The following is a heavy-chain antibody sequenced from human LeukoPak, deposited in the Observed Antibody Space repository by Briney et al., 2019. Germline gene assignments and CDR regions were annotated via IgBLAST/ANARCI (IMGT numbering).Heavy chain of an antibody. CDR1: GFTFSSYA. Sequence: GRSLRLSRAASGFTFSSYAMHWVRQAPGKGLEWVAVISYDGSNKYYADSVKGRFTISRDNSKNTPYLQMNSLRAEDTAVYYCARESGYYYYYYGMDVWGKGTTVTVSS. CDR2: ISYDGSNK. CDR3: ARESGYYYYYYGMDV. D-gene: IGHD3-10*01. J-gene: IGHJ6*04. V-gene: IGHV3-30*04.